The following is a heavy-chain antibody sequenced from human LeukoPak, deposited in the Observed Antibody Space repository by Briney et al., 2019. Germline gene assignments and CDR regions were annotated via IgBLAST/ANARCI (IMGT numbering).Heavy chain of an antibody. Sequence: SETLSLTCTVSGGSVSSGSYYWSWIRQPPGKGLEWIGYIYYSGSTNYNPSLKSRVTISVDTSKNQFSLKLSSVTAADTAAYYCASQYYYDSSGQYSSVDYWGQGTLVTVSS. CDR2: IYYSGST. J-gene: IGHJ4*02. V-gene: IGHV4-61*01. CDR1: GGSVSSGSYY. CDR3: ASQYYYDSSGQYSSVDY. D-gene: IGHD3-22*01.